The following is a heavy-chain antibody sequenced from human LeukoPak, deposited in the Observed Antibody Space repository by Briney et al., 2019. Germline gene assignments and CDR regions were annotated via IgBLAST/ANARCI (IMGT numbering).Heavy chain of an antibody. J-gene: IGHJ1*01. V-gene: IGHV3-23*01. CDR1: GFTFSSYA. Sequence: GGSLRLSCAASGFTFSSYAMNWVRQAPGKGLEWVAGISSGDRTFHAESVKGRFTISRDKSKDTLYLQMNSLRAEDTAVYYCAKDATASPYFHWFDKWGQGTQVIVSS. CDR3: AKDATASPYFHWFDK. D-gene: IGHD3-9*01. CDR2: ISSGDRT.